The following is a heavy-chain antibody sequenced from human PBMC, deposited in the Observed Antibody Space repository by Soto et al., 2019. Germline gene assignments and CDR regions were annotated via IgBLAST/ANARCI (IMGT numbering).Heavy chain of an antibody. CDR1: GFTFSNHA. CDR2: ISDSGGLT. V-gene: IGHV3-23*01. Sequence: EVPLLESGGGLVQPGGSLRLSCAASGFTFSNHAMSWVRQAPGKGLEWVSGISDSGGLTYYADSVKGRFSMSRDNSKNTLYLQMKSLRAEDTAVYFCAKRQGIGAAAKNFDFWGQGTLVTVSS. D-gene: IGHD6-13*01. CDR3: AKRQGIGAAAKNFDF. J-gene: IGHJ4*02.